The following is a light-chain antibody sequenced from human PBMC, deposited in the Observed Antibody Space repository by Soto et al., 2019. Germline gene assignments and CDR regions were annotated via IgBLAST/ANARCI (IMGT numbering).Light chain of an antibody. CDR1: QSVGSG. CDR2: GAS. Sequence: EIVMTQSPATLSVSPGERATLSCRASQSVGSGLSWYQQKPDQAPRLLIYGASTRATGIPARFSGSGSGTEFTLTISSLQSEDYAVYYCQQYNNWPPYTFGQGT. J-gene: IGKJ2*01. CDR3: QQYNNWPPYT. V-gene: IGKV3-15*01.